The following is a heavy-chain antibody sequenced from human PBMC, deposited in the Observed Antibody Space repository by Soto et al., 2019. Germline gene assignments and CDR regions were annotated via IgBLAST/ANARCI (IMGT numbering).Heavy chain of an antibody. CDR2: IYYSVST. V-gene: IGHV4-39*01. D-gene: IGHD6-6*01. CDR3: ERHRARNWFDP. CDR1: VGSISSSTYY. J-gene: IGHJ5*02. Sequence: SETLSRTCIVAVGSISSSTYYWGWIRQPPGNGLEWIGRIYYSVSTYYNPSLKSRVTRSVDTSKNQFSLKLSSVSDADPAAFYCERHRARNWFDPWGQGTLVTVSS.